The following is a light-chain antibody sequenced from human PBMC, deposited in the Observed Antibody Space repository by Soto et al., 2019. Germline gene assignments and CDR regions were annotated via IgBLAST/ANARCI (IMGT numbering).Light chain of an antibody. CDR2: GAS. CDR1: QSVSSSY. J-gene: IGKJ1*01. CDR3: QQYGSSPGT. Sequence: EIVMTQSPGTLSLSPGERATLSCRASQSVSSSYLAWYQQKPGQAPRLLIYGASSRATGIQDRFSGSGSGTDFTLTIRRLEPEEFAVYYCQQYGSSPGTVGQGPKVDI. V-gene: IGKV3-20*01.